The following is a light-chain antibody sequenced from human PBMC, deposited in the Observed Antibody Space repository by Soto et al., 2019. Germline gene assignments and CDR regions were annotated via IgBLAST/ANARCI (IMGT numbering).Light chain of an antibody. CDR2: DAS. CDR1: QSVSSK. CDR3: QQYGSSPET. J-gene: IGKJ2*01. V-gene: IGKV3-15*01. Sequence: EIVMTQSPATLSVSPGGRAILSCRASQSVSSKLAWYQQKPGQAPSLLIYDASARATGIPARFSGSGSGTEFTLTISNLQSEDFAVYYCQQYGSSPETFGQGTKLEIK.